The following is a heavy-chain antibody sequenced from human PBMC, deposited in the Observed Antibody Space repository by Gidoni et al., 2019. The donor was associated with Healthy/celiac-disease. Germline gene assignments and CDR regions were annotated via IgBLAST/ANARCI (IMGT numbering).Heavy chain of an antibody. J-gene: IGHJ4*02. Sequence: EVQLVGSGGGLVQPGRSLRISCAASGFTFDDYAMHWVRQAPGKGLEWVSGISWNSGSIGYADSVKGRFTIARDNAKNSLYLQMNSLRAEDTALYYCAKDMTYSGSYWNFDYWGQGTLVTVSS. D-gene: IGHD1-26*01. CDR2: ISWNSGSI. CDR3: AKDMTYSGSYWNFDY. V-gene: IGHV3-9*01. CDR1: GFTFDDYA.